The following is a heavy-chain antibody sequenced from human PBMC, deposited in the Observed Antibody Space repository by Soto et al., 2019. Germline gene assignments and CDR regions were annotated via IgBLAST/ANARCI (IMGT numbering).Heavy chain of an antibody. CDR2: ISWNSGSI. V-gene: IGHV3-9*01. Sequence: GGSLRLSCAASGFTFDDYAMHWVRQAPGKGLEWVSGISWNSGSIGYADSVKGRFTISRDNAKNSLYLQMNSLRAEDTALYYCAKAAVLIVEQDWNDGAFDIWGQGTMVTVSS. CDR1: GFTFDDYA. D-gene: IGHD1-1*01. CDR3: AKAAVLIVEQDWNDGAFDI. J-gene: IGHJ3*02.